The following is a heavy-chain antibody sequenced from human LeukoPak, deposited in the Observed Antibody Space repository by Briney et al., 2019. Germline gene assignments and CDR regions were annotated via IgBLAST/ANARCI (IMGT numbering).Heavy chain of an antibody. J-gene: IGHJ5*02. CDR3: ARVLSGSWDWFDP. D-gene: IGHD6-6*01. Sequence: PGGSLRLSCAASGFTFSAYWMHWVRQAPGKGLVWVSRINPDGSRTTYADSVKGRFTISRDNAKNTLYLQMNSLRAEDTAVYYCARVLSGSWDWFDPWGQGTLVTVSS. V-gene: IGHV3-74*01. CDR2: INPDGSRT. CDR1: GFTFSAYW.